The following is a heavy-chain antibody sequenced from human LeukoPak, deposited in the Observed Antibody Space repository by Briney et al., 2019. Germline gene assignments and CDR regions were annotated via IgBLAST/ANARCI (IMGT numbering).Heavy chain of an antibody. D-gene: IGHD3-10*01. CDR1: GGSISSSSYY. J-gene: IGHJ4*02. CDR2: IYYSGST. Sequence: SETLSLTCTVSGGSISSSSYYWGWIRQPPGKGLEWIGSIYYSGSTYYNPSLKSRVTISVDTSKNQFSLKLSSVTAADTAVYYCAALGYYGSGSYYYFDYWGQGTLVTVSS. V-gene: IGHV4-39*01. CDR3: AALGYYGSGSYYYFDY.